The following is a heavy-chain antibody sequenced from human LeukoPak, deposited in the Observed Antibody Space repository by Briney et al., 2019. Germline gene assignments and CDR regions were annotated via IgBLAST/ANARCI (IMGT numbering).Heavy chain of an antibody. CDR3: ARRRAVAGVNWFDP. CDR2: ISSHNGYT. CDR1: GYTFISYG. J-gene: IGHJ5*02. Sequence: GASVKVSCKASGYTFISYGISWVRQAPGQGLEWMGWISSHNGYTKYAQKFQGRVTMTTDTSMSTAYMELGSLRSDDTAVYYCARRRAVAGVNWFDPWGQGILVTVSS. D-gene: IGHD6-19*01. V-gene: IGHV1-18*01.